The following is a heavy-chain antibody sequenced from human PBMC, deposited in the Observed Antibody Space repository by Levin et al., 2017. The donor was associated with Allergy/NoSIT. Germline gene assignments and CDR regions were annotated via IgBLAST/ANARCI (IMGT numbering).Heavy chain of an antibody. CDR2: ISDSGRTI. D-gene: IGHD5/OR15-5a*01. CDR3: ARDPEVRRRGVYDRGVDV. J-gene: IGHJ6*02. Sequence: GGSLRLSCAASGFTFSDYEMNWVRQAPGKGLEWVSYISDSGRTIFYADSVKGRFTISRDNARNSLYLQMDSLRVEDTAVYYCARDPEVRRRGVYDRGVDVWGRGTTVTVSS. V-gene: IGHV3-48*03. CDR1: GFTFSDYE.